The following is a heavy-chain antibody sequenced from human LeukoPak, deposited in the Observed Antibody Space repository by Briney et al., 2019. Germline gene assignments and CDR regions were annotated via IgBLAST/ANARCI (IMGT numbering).Heavy chain of an antibody. CDR2: FYYSGST. J-gene: IGHJ4*02. CDR3: ARGDNNYAH. CDR1: GGSITTYY. Sequence: SETLSLTCTVSGGSITTYYWNWIRQPPGKGLEWIGYFYYSGSTKYNPSLKSRVAISVDTSKNQFSLKLNSVTAADTAVCYCARGDNNYAHWGRGTLVTVSS. D-gene: IGHD2-2*01. V-gene: IGHV4-59*01.